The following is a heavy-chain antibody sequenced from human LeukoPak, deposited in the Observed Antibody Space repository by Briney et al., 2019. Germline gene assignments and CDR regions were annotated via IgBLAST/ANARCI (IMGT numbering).Heavy chain of an antibody. J-gene: IGHJ3*02. CDR2: ISAYNGNT. D-gene: IGHD3-10*01. Sequence: ASVKVSCKASGYTFTSYGISWVRQAPGQGLEWMGWISAYNGNTNYAQKLQGRVTMTTDTSTSTAYMELRSLRSDDTAVYYCARGVITMVRGISGAFDIWGQGTMVTVSS. CDR1: GYTFTSYG. CDR3: ARGVITMVRGISGAFDI. V-gene: IGHV1-18*01.